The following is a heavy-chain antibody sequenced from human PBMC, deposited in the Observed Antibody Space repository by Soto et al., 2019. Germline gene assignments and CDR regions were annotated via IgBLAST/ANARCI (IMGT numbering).Heavy chain of an antibody. Sequence: EVQLLESGGGLVQPGGSLRLSCAASGFTFSSYAMSWVRQAPGKGLEWVSAISGSGGSTYYADSVKGQFTISRDNSKNTLYLQMNSLRAEDTAVYYCAKRPKYPDHFDYWGQGTLVTVSS. V-gene: IGHV3-23*01. CDR1: GFTFSSYA. CDR3: AKRPKYPDHFDY. D-gene: IGHD2-2*01. J-gene: IGHJ4*02. CDR2: ISGSGGST.